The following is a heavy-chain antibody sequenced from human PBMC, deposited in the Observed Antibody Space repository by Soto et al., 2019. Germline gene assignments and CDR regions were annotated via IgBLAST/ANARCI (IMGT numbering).Heavy chain of an antibody. CDR1: GFTFSSYG. V-gene: IGHV3-30*18. J-gene: IGHJ3*02. D-gene: IGHD4-17*01. Sequence: GGSLRLSCAASGFTFSSYGMHSVRQAPGKGLEWVAVISYDGSNKYYADSVKGRFTISRDNSKNTLYLQMNSLRAEDTAVYYCAKDLGFGDYGAFDIWGQGTMVTVSS. CDR3: AKDLGFGDYGAFDI. CDR2: ISYDGSNK.